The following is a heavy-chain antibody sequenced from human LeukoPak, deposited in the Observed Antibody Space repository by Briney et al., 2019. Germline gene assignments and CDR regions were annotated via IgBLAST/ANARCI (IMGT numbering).Heavy chain of an antibody. Sequence: SETLSLTCAVYGGSFSGYYWSWIRQPPGKGLEWIGEINHSGSTNYNPSLKSRVTISVDTSKNQFSLKLSSVTAADTAVYYCARGFFATGFEYWGQGTLVTVSS. CDR1: GGSFSGYY. D-gene: IGHD1-1*01. CDR2: INHSGST. CDR3: ARGFFATGFEY. V-gene: IGHV4-34*01. J-gene: IGHJ4*02.